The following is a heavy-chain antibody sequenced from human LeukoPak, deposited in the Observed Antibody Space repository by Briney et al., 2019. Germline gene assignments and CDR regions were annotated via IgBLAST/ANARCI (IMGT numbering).Heavy chain of an antibody. CDR1: GFTFDDYG. CDR3: ARSRIAARPGYYYYMDV. CDR2: INWNGGST. V-gene: IGHV3-20*04. Sequence: PGGSLRLSCAASGFTFDDYGMSWVRQAPGKGLEWVSGINWNGGSTGYTDSVKGRFTISRDNAKNSLYLQMNSLRAEDTALYYCARSRIAARPGYYYYMDVWGKGTTVTVSS. J-gene: IGHJ6*03. D-gene: IGHD6-6*01.